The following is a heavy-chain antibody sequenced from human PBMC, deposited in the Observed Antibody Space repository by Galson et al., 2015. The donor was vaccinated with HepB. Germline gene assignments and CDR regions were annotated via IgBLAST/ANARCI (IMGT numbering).Heavy chain of an antibody. D-gene: IGHD2-21*02. CDR3: AREPGVTATDLDY. J-gene: IGHJ4*02. CDR1: GFTFSSYW. V-gene: IGHV3-7*03. Sequence: SLRLSCAASGFTFSSYWMTWVRQAPGKGLEWVANIKQDGSEKYYVDSVKGRFTISRDNAKKSLYLQMNSLRAEDTAVYYCAREPGVTATDLDYWGQGTLVTVSS. CDR2: IKQDGSEK.